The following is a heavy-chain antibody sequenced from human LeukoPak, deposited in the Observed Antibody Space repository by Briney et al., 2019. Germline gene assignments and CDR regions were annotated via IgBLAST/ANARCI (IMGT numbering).Heavy chain of an antibody. CDR2: IRSSSSYI. CDR3: ARVVGATDWNAFDI. V-gene: IGHV3-21*01. J-gene: IGHJ3*02. CDR1: GSTFSSYN. Sequence: PGGSLRLSCAASGSTFSSYNMNWVRQAPGKGLEWVSSIRSSSSYIYYADSVKGRFTISRDNAKNSLYLQMNSLRAEDTAVYYCARVVGATDWNAFDIWGQGTMVTVSS. D-gene: IGHD1-26*01.